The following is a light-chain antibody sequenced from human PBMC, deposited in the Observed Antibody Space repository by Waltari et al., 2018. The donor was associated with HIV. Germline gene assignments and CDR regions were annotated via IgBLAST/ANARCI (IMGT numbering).Light chain of an antibody. CDR2: DAP. J-gene: IGKJ5*01. Sequence: AILLTQSPSSLSASLEDRVTLTCRASQAISTSLAWYQQKTGSPPKLLISDAPSLDRGVPSRFSGGGSETHFTLTINGLRAEDFATYYCQQYKNFPITFGQGTRLEIK. V-gene: IGKV1D-13*01. CDR1: QAISTS. CDR3: QQYKNFPIT.